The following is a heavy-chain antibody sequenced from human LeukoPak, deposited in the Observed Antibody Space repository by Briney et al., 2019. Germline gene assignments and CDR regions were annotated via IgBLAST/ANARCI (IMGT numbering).Heavy chain of an antibody. J-gene: IGHJ6*02. Sequence: GESLKISCKGSGYSFISYWIGWVRQMPGKGLEWMGIIYPGDYDTRYSPSFQGQVTISADRSINTAYLQWSSLKASDTAMYYCARQGYSYGYDSDYYYGMDVWGQGTTVTVSS. V-gene: IGHV5-51*01. CDR1: GYSFISYW. D-gene: IGHD5-18*01. CDR3: ARQGYSYGYDSDYYYGMDV. CDR2: IYPGDYDT.